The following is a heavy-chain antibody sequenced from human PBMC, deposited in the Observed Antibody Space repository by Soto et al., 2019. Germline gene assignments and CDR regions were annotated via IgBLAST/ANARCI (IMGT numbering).Heavy chain of an antibody. D-gene: IGHD1-26*01. CDR2: ISYDGSNK. CDR1: GFTFSSYG. J-gene: IGHJ6*02. CDR3: ARAIMGATHGMDV. V-gene: IGHV3-30*03. Sequence: PGGSLRLSCAASGFTFSSYGMHWVRQAPGKGLEWVAVISYDGSNKYYADSVKGRFTISRDNSKNTLYLQMNSLRAEDTAVYYCARAIMGATHGMDVWGQGTTVTVSS.